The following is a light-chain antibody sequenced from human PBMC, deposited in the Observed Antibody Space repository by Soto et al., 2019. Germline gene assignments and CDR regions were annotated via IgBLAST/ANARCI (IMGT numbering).Light chain of an antibody. CDR1: QSIATF. CDR2: AAS. V-gene: IGKV1-39*01. Sequence: DIQMTQSPSSLSASVGDRLTITCRASQSIATFLNWYQQRPGQAPRLLIYAASNLDNGVPSTFSDSGSETVFTLTISSLQPEDFATYYCQQSYRTPVTVGQGTKVDIK. J-gene: IGKJ2*01. CDR3: QQSYRTPVT.